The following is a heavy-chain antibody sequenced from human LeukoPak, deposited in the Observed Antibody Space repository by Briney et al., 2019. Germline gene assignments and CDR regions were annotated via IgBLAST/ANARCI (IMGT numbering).Heavy chain of an antibody. J-gene: IGHJ4*02. D-gene: IGHD3-22*01. CDR2: INPNSGGT. Sequence: ASVKVSCKASGGTFSSYAISWVRQAPGQGLEWMGWINPNSGGTNYAQKFQGRVTMTRDTSISTAYMELSRLRSDDTAVYYCARDLGTYYYDSSGYSFDYWGQGTLVTVSS. CDR3: ARDLGTYYYDSSGYSFDY. V-gene: IGHV1-2*02. CDR1: GGTFSSYA.